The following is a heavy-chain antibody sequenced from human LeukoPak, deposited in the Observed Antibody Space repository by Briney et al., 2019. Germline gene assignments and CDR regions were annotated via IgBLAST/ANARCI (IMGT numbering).Heavy chain of an antibody. V-gene: IGHV3-9*01. CDR1: GFNFHDYA. CDR3: AKNTGYYIDTSGYPDF. D-gene: IGHD3-22*01. J-gene: IGHJ4*02. Sequence: GGSLRLSCAASGFNFHDYAMHWVRQAPGKGLEWVSGISWNSGRMVYADSVKGRFTISRDNAKNSLYLQMNSLRAEDTALYYCAKNTGYYIDTSGYPDFWVQGTLVTVSS. CDR2: ISWNSGRM.